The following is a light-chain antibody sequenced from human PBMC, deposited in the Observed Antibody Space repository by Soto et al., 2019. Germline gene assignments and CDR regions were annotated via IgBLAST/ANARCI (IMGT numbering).Light chain of an antibody. CDR2: AAS. V-gene: IGKV1-5*01. J-gene: IGKJ1*01. CDR3: LQHNSYPRT. Sequence: DMQMTEPPSTLSGCVGDRVAVTCRASQTISSWLAWYQQKPGKAPKRLIYAASSLQSGVPSRFSGIGSGTDFTLTISSLNPEDFATYYCLQHNSYPRTFGQGTKVDIK. CDR1: QTISSW.